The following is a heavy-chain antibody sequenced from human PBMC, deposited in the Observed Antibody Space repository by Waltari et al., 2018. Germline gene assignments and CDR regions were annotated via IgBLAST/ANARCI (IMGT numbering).Heavy chain of an antibody. CDR2: IYYSGST. J-gene: IGHJ4*02. CDR3: ARGWPYSSSSGGGVDY. Sequence: QVQLQESGPGLVKPSETLSLTCTVSGGSISSYYWSWIRQPPGKGLEWIGYIYYSGSTNSNPSLSSRVTISVAPSKNHSSLKLISVTAADTAVYYCARGWPYSSSSGGGVDYWGQGTLVTVSS. V-gene: IGHV4-59*01. D-gene: IGHD6-6*01. CDR1: GGSISSYY.